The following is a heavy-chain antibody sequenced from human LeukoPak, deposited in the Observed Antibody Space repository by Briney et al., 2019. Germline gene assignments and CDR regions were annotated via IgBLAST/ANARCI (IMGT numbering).Heavy chain of an antibody. Sequence: ASVKVSCKASGYSFTDYAMNWVRQAPGQGLEWVGWINTNTGNPTYAQGFTGRFVFSLDTSVSTAYLQISSLKAEDTAVYYCARENSGSYVTDWGQGTLVTVSS. CDR1: GYSFTDYA. CDR3: ARENSGSYVTD. CDR2: INTNTGNP. D-gene: IGHD1-26*01. V-gene: IGHV7-4-1*02. J-gene: IGHJ4*02.